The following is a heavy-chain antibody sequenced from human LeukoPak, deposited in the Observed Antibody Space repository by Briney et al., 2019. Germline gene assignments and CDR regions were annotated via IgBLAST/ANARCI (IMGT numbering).Heavy chain of an antibody. J-gene: IGHJ4*02. Sequence: PGGSLRLSCAASGFTFSSYGMSWVRQAPGKGLEWISGISGSGANTYYADSVKGRFTISRDNSKNTLYLQMNSLRAEDTAVYYCAKDDYDYVWGSYRFDYWGQGTLVTVSS. CDR1: GFTFSSYG. V-gene: IGHV3-23*01. CDR3: AKDDYDYVWGSYRFDY. CDR2: ISGSGANT. D-gene: IGHD3-16*02.